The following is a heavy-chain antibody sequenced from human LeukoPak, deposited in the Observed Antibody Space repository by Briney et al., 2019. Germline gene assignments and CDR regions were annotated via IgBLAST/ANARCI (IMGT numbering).Heavy chain of an antibody. D-gene: IGHD7-27*01. CDR2: IYSRST. Sequence: PSETLSLTCTVSGGSISSYYWSWIRQPPGKGLEWIGYIYSRSTNYNPSHTSRVTISVDTSMNQFSLKLSSVTAGDTAVYYCAREPGPWFDPWGQGTLVTVSS. CDR1: GGSISSYY. CDR3: AREPGPWFDP. J-gene: IGHJ5*02. V-gene: IGHV4-59*01.